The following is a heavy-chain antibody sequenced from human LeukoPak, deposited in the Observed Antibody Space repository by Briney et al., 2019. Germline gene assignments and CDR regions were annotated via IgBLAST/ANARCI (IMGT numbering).Heavy chain of an antibody. CDR3: ARDGGRSYSDY. Sequence: SETPSLTCAVSGYSISSGYYWGWIRQPPGKGLEWIGSVYHSGSAHYYNPSLKSRITISLDTSKNQFSLKLSSVTAADTAVYFCARDGGRSYSDYWGQGTLVTVSS. CDR2: VYHSGSAH. V-gene: IGHV4-38-2*02. J-gene: IGHJ4*02. CDR1: GYSISSGYY. D-gene: IGHD3-10*01.